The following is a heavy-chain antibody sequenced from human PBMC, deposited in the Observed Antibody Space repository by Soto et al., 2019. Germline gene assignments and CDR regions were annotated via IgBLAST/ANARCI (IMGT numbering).Heavy chain of an antibody. V-gene: IGHV1-8*01. CDR3: ARALGYSSTSRLDL. J-gene: IGHJ4*02. D-gene: IGHD6-19*01. CDR1: GYTFTTYD. CDR2: MNPDTGNT. Sequence: QVQLVQSGAEVEKPGASVKVSCKASGYTFTTYDFNWVRQAPGHGLEWMGWMNPDTGNTGYAQKFQGRVTMTMDTSISTAFMALSGLTAEDTAVYYCARALGYSSTSRLDLWGQGTLFTVSS.